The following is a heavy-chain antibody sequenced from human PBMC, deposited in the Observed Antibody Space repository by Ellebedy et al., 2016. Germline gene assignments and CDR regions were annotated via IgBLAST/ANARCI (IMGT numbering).Heavy chain of an antibody. CDR3: ARGPSWELPNYYFDY. CDR1: GFTFSGSA. J-gene: IGHJ4*02. V-gene: IGHV3-73*01. CDR2: IRSKAKSYAT. D-gene: IGHD1-26*01. Sequence: GGSLRLSCAASGFTFSGSAMHWVRQASGKGLEWVGRIRSKAKSYATAYAASVKGRFTISRDDSKNTAYLQMNSLRAEDTAVYYCARGPSWELPNYYFDYWGQGTLVTVSS.